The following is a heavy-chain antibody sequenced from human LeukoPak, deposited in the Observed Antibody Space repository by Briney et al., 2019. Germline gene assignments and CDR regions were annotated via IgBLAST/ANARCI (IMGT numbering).Heavy chain of an antibody. CDR3: ERPHVPSYHFDSSGSYFDY. CDR1: GYTFTSYY. Sequence: ASVKLSCKASGYTFTSYYMHWVRQAPGQGLEWMGIINPSGGRTSYAQKFQGRVTMTRDTSTSTVYMELRRLRDKETAVYYFERPHVPSYHFDSSGSYFDYWGQGTLVTVSS. J-gene: IGHJ4*02. D-gene: IGHD3-22*01. CDR2: INPSGGRT. V-gene: IGHV1-46*01.